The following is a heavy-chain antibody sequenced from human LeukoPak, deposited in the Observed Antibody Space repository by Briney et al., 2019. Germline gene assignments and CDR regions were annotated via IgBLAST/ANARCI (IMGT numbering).Heavy chain of an antibody. J-gene: IGHJ4*02. CDR1: GFTFSNYA. CDR3: ARDLSPLSGDWHAGDY. V-gene: IGHV3-64*04. D-gene: IGHD2-21*02. Sequence: GGSLRLSCSVSGFTFSNYAMHWVRQAPGRGLQYVSSISSNGGSTYYADSVKGRFTISRDNSKNTLYLQMNSLRPEDTAVYYCARDLSPLSGDWHAGDYWGQGTLVTVSS. CDR2: ISSNGGST.